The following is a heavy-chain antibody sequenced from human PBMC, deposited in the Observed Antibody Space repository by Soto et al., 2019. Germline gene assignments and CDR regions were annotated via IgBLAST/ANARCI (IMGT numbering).Heavy chain of an antibody. CDR3: ARDSRGSGWYGIPDC. CDR1: GYTFPSYG. D-gene: IGHD6-19*01. Sequence: ASVKVSCKASGYTFPSYGIAWVRQAPGQGLEWMGWISAFNGNTSYAQKFQGRVTMTTNTSTNTAYMELKSLISDDTAIYYCARDSRGSGWYGIPDCWGQGTLVTVSS. J-gene: IGHJ4*02. CDR2: ISAFNGNT. V-gene: IGHV1-18*01.